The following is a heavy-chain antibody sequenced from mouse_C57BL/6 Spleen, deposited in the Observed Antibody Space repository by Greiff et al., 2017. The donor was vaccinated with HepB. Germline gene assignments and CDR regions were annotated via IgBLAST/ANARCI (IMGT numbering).Heavy chain of an antibody. J-gene: IGHJ2*01. CDR1: GYTFTSYW. CDR2: IYPSDSET. Sequence: VQLQQPGAELVRPGSSVKLSCKASGYTFTSYWIDWVKQRPGQGLEWIGNIYPSDSETHYNQKFKDKATLTVDKSSSTAYMQLSSLTSEDSAVYYCARRGLREDYFDYWGQGTTLTVSS. D-gene: IGHD1-1*01. CDR3: ARRGLREDYFDY. V-gene: IGHV1-61*01.